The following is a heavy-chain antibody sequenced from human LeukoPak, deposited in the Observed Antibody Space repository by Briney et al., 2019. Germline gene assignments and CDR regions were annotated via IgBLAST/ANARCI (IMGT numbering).Heavy chain of an antibody. CDR1: GGSFSGYY. Sequence: SETLSLTCAVYGGSFSGYYWSWIRQPPGKGLEWIGEINHSGSTNYSPSLRSRVTISLDTSRNQFSLKLNSVTAADTAVYYCAKSNGYGLVDIWGQGTMVTVSS. V-gene: IGHV4-34*01. CDR2: INHSGST. J-gene: IGHJ3*02. CDR3: AKSNGYGLVDI. D-gene: IGHD3-10*01.